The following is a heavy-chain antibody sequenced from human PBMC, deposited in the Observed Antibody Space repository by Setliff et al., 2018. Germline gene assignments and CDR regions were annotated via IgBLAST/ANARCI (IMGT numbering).Heavy chain of an antibody. CDR1: GYSISSDHY. CDR3: ARDGGNGYGVDAYAGGGFDI. V-gene: IGHV4-38-2*02. D-gene: IGHD5-18*01. CDR2: IYHSGSA. Sequence: KASETLSLTCAVSGYSISSDHYWGWIRQPPGKGLEWIGSIYHSGSAYYNPSLKSRVTISVDTSKNQFSLKLSSVTAADRAVYYCARDGGNGYGVDAYAGGGFDIWGQGTMVTV. J-gene: IGHJ3*02.